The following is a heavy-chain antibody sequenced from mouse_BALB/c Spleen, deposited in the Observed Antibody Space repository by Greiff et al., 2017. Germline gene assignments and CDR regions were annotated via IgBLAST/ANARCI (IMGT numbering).Heavy chain of an antibody. J-gene: IGHJ2*01. V-gene: IGHV7-1*02. D-gene: IGHD1-2*01. Sequence: EVNLVESGGGLVQPGGSLRLSCVTSGFTFSDFYMEWVRQPPGKRLEWMAASRNKANDYTTEYSASVKGRFIVSRDTSQSILYLQMNALRAEDTAIYYCAREYYGYDYWGQGTTLTVSS. CDR1: GFTFSDFY. CDR2: SRNKANDYTT. CDR3: AREYYGYDY.